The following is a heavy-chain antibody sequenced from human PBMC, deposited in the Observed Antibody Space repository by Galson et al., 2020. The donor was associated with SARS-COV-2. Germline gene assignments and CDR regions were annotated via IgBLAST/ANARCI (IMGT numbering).Heavy chain of an antibody. CDR3: VLRELMLAVVGLRY. CDR2: IYWDDDK. D-gene: IGHD6-19*01. CDR1: GFSLSTSGVG. J-gene: IGHJ4*02. Sequence: SGPTLVKPTQTLTLTCTFSGFSLSTSGVGVGWIRQPPGKALEWLALIYWDDDKRYSPSLKSRLSITKDTSKNQVVLTMTNMDPVETATYYCVLRELMLAVVGLRYWSQGSLFTVSS. V-gene: IGHV2-5*02.